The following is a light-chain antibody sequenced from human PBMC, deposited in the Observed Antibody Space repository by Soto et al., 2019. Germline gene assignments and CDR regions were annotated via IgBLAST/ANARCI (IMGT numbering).Light chain of an antibody. CDR2: TAS. CDR3: QQYGTSPWT. J-gene: IGKJ1*01. V-gene: IGKV3-20*01. CDR1: QSVGSNY. Sequence: EIVLTQSPGTLSLSPGERATLSCSASQSVGSNYLAWYQQKPGQATRLLIYTASCSAAGIPDRFSGSGSGTDFTLTISRVETEDVAVYYCQQYGTSPWTFGQGTKVEIK.